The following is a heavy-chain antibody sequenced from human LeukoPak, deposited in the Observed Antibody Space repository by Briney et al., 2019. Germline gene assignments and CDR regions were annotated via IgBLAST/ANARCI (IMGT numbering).Heavy chain of an antibody. V-gene: IGHV4-30-4*01. J-gene: IGHJ5*02. CDR3: ARHPGGDWFDP. D-gene: IGHD3-10*01. CDR1: GGSISSGDYY. Sequence: SEPLSLTCTVSGGSISSGDYYWTWIRQPPGKVLEWIGYISYSGNTYYNPSLKSRLTISLDTSKRQFSLKLTSVTAADTAMYYCARHPGGDWFDPWGQGTLVTVTS. CDR2: ISYSGNT.